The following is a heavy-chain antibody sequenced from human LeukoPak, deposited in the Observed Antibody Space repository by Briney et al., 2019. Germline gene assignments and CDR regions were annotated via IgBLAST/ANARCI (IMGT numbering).Heavy chain of an antibody. J-gene: IGHJ6*03. CDR3: ARGHIVVVPAQYYYYMDV. D-gene: IGHD2-2*01. CDR1: GGSFSGYY. CDR2: INHSGST. Sequence: SETLSLXCAVYGGSFSGYYWSWIRQPPGKGLESIGEINHSGSTNYNPSLKSRVTISVDTSKNQFSLKLSSVTAADTAVYYCARGHIVVVPAQYYYYMDVWGKGTTVTVSS. V-gene: IGHV4-34*01.